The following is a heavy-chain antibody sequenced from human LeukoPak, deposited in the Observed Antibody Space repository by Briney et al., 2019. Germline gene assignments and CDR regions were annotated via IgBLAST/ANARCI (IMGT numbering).Heavy chain of an antibody. Sequence: PGGSLRLSCEASGFTFRNHAMTWVRQAPGKGLEWVSAISGSGGSTYYADSVKGRFTISRDNSKNTLYLQMNSLRAEDTAVYYRAKDRRIAAARSFDYWGQGTLVTVSS. J-gene: IGHJ4*02. D-gene: IGHD6-13*01. CDR3: AKDRRIAAARSFDY. V-gene: IGHV3-23*01. CDR2: ISGSGGST. CDR1: GFTFRNHA.